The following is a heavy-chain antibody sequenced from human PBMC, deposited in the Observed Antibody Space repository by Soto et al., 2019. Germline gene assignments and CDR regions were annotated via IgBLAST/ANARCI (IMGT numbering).Heavy chain of an antibody. D-gene: IGHD6-13*01. Sequence: SETLSLTCTVSDGSISSYYWSWIRQPPGKGLEWIGYIYYSGSTNYNPSLKSRVTISVDTSKNQFSLKLSSVTAADTAAYYCARDRDSSSWDGYYYYYGMDVWGQGTTVTVSS. V-gene: IGHV4-59*01. CDR2: IYYSGST. CDR1: DGSISSYY. J-gene: IGHJ6*02. CDR3: ARDRDSSSWDGYYYYYGMDV.